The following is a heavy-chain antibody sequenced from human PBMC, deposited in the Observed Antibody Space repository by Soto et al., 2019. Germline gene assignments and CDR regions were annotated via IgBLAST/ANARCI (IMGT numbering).Heavy chain of an antibody. J-gene: IGHJ5*02. CDR2: IYYSGST. CDR3: ARDLQFTSSGWYNWFDP. CDR1: GGSISSYY. D-gene: IGHD6-19*01. V-gene: IGHV4-59*01. Sequence: SETLSLTCTVSGGSISSYYWSWIRQPPGKGLEWIGYIYYSGSTDYNPSLKSRVTISVDTSKNQFSLKLSSVTAADTAVYYCARDLQFTSSGWYNWFDPWGQGTLVTVSS.